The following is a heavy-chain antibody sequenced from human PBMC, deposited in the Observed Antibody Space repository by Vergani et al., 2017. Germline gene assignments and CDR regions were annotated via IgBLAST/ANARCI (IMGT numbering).Heavy chain of an antibody. CDR1: GFTFSSYA. D-gene: IGHD4-23*01. Sequence: EVQLLESGGGLVQPGGSLRLSCAASGFTFSSYAMSWVRQAPGKGLEWVSAISGSGGSTYYADSVKGRFTISRDNSKNSLYLQMNSLRDEDTAVYYCASCPVVTPKGGYYYYYYGMDVWGQGTTVTVSS. J-gene: IGHJ6*02. CDR2: ISGSGGST. V-gene: IGHV3-23*01. CDR3: ASCPVVTPKGGYYYYYYGMDV.